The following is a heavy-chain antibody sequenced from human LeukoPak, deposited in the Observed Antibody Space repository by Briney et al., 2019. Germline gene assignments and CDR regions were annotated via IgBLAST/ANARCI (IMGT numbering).Heavy chain of an antibody. CDR1: GSTFSSHA. V-gene: IGHV3-23*01. CDR3: SGWDGSYEY. D-gene: IGHD3-10*01. Sequence: GGSLRLSCAASGSTFSSHAMSWVRQAPGKGLEWVSTISGDGGITYYADSVKGRFTISRDNSKNTLYLQMNSLKSEDTAVYYCSGWDGSYEYWGQGTLVTVSS. J-gene: IGHJ4*02. CDR2: ISGDGGIT.